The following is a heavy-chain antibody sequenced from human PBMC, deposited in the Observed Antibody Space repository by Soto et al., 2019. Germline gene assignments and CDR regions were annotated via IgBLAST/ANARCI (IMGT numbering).Heavy chain of an antibody. V-gene: IGHV3-21*01. D-gene: IGHD6-13*01. Sequence: PGGSLRLSCAASGFTFSSYSMNWVRQAPGKGLEWVSSISSSSSYIYYADSVKGRFTISRDNAKNSLYLQMNSLRAEDTAVYYCARSEASSSWSPVYWGQGTLVTVSS. CDR2: ISSSSSYI. CDR1: GFTFSSYS. J-gene: IGHJ4*02. CDR3: ARSEASSSWSPVY.